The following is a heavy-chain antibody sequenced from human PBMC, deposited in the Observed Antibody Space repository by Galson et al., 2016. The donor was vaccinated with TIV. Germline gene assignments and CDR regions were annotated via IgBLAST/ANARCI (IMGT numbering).Heavy chain of an antibody. J-gene: IGHJ4*02. CDR1: GGSVSSASYY. Sequence: SETLSLTCTVSGGSVSSASYYWSWIRQPPGRGLEWIGYIYYSGNTHYSPSLKSRVAMSVDTSKNQFSLRLNSVTAADTAVYYCARERYWNGGSDYWGRGTLVTVSS. V-gene: IGHV4-61*01. CDR3: ARERYWNGGSDY. D-gene: IGHD1-1*01. CDR2: IYYSGNT.